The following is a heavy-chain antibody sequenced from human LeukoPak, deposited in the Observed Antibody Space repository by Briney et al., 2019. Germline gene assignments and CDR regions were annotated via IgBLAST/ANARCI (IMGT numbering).Heavy chain of an antibody. V-gene: IGHV4-34*01. D-gene: IGHD3-10*01. CDR2: INHSGSS. J-gene: IGHJ6*03. CDR1: GGSFSGYY. Sequence: PSETLSLTCAVYGGSFSGYYWTWIRQPPGKGLEWIGDINHSGSSNHNPSLKSRVTILVDTSKNQFSLKLSSMTAADTAVYYCARGRPRGEPHYMDVWSKGTTVTVSS. CDR3: ARGRPRGEPHYMDV.